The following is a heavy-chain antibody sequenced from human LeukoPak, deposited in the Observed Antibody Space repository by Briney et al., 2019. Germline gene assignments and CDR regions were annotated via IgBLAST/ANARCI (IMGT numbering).Heavy chain of an antibody. V-gene: IGHV4-4*07. CDR2: VYRSGDT. Sequence: SETLSLTCSVSGGSISTYYWSWIRQPAGKGLEWTGRVYRSGDTNYNPSLKSRVTMSVDTSKNQISLRLRSVTAADTAVYYCARDDFEYSVHNGMDVWGQGTTVTVSS. J-gene: IGHJ6*02. D-gene: IGHD3-9*01. CDR3: ARDDFEYSVHNGMDV. CDR1: GGSISTYY.